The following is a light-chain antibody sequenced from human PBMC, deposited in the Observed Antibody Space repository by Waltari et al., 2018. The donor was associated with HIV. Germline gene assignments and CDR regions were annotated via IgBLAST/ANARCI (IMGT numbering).Light chain of an antibody. Sequence: QSVLTQPPSASGTPGQRVTISCSGSSSNIGSNTVTWYQQLPGTAPKLLIYSNNQRPSGVPDRFSGSKSGTSASLAISGLQSEDEADYYCAAWDDSLSGGVFGGGTKLTVL. CDR3: AAWDDSLSGGV. V-gene: IGLV1-44*01. CDR2: SNN. J-gene: IGLJ3*02. CDR1: SSNIGSNT.